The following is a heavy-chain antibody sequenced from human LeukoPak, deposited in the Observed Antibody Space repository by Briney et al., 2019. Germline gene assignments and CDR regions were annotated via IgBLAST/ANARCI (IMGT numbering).Heavy chain of an antibody. D-gene: IGHD6-19*01. CDR2: ISGSGGST. V-gene: IGHV3-23*01. Sequence: PGGSLRLSCAASGFTFSSYAMSWVRQAPGKGLEWVSAISGSGGSTYYADSVKGRFTISRGNSKNTLYLQMNSLRAEDTAVYYCAKQRGQWLVPIDYWGQGTLVTVSS. J-gene: IGHJ4*02. CDR1: GFTFSSYA. CDR3: AKQRGQWLVPIDY.